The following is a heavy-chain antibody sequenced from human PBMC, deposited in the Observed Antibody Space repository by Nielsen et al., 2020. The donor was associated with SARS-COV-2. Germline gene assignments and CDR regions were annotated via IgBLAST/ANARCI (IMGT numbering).Heavy chain of an antibody. D-gene: IGHD1-1*01. Sequence: GESLKISCKASGSKFTDNWIGWVRQMPGKGLEWMGIIYPGDSDTRYIPSFQGQVTMSVDTSTDTAFLQWRSLKASDTATYYCARYDDWFDPWGQGTLVTVTS. J-gene: IGHJ5*02. CDR3: ARYDDWFDP. CDR2: IYPGDSDT. CDR1: GSKFTDNW. V-gene: IGHV5-51*01.